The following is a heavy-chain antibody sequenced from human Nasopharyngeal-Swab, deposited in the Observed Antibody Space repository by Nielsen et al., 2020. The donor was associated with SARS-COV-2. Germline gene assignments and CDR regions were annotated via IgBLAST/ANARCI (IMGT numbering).Heavy chain of an antibody. CDR2: VSAYNGNT. CDR1: GYTFTSYG. Sequence: SVKVSCKASGYTFTSYGISWVRQAPGQGLEWMGWVSAYNGNTNYAQKLQGRVTMTTDTSTSTAYMELRSLRSDDTAVYYCAREVYYYYYYMDVWGKGTTVTVSS. V-gene: IGHV1-18*01. CDR3: AREVYYYYYYMDV. J-gene: IGHJ6*03.